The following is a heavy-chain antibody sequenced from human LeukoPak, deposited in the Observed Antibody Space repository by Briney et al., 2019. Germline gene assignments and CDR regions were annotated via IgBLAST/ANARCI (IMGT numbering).Heavy chain of an antibody. V-gene: IGHV4-39*01. CDR1: GGSISSSSYY. D-gene: IGHD3-22*01. CDR2: IYYSGST. J-gene: IGHJ4*02. CDR3: ARHPTYYYDSSGYSFDY. Sequence: SETLSLTCTVSGGSISSSSYYWGWIRQPPGKGLEWIGSIYYSGSTYYNPSLKSRVTISVDTSKNQFSLKLSSVTAADTAVYYCARHPTYYYDSSGYSFDYWGQGTLVTVSS.